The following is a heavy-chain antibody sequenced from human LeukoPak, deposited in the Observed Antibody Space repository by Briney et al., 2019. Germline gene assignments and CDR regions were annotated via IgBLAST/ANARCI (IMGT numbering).Heavy chain of an antibody. CDR1: GFTFDDYA. CDR3: AKDMGYCGGGSCYFDFNAFDI. D-gene: IGHD2-15*01. CDR2: ISWNSGNV. J-gene: IGHJ3*02. Sequence: GGSLRLSCAASGFTFDDYAMHWVRLAPGKGLEWVSGISWNSGNVDYADSVKGRFTISRDNAKNSLYLQMNSLRTEDKALYFCAKDMGYCGGGSCYFDFNAFDIWDQGTMVTVSS. V-gene: IGHV3-9*01.